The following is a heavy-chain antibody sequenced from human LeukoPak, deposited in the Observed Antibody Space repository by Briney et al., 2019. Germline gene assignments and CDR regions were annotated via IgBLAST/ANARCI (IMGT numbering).Heavy chain of an antibody. CDR3: AAGRPYSLLDY. CDR1: GSSLSELS. J-gene: IGHJ4*02. Sequence: ASVKVSCTVSGSSLSELSLYWVRQAPGKGLEWMGGFDVIDSETFYAQKFQGRVTMTEDSSTDTAYMELRSLTSDDTALYYCAAGRPYSLLDYWGQGTLVTISS. V-gene: IGHV1-24*01. CDR2: FDVIDSET. D-gene: IGHD5-18*01.